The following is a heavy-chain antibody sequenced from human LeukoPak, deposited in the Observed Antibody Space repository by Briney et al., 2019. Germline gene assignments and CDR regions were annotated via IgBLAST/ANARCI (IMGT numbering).Heavy chain of an antibody. CDR2: ISAYNGNT. D-gene: IGHD2-15*01. V-gene: IGHV1-18*01. CDR1: GGTFNSYA. J-gene: IGHJ4*02. Sequence: ASVKVSCKASGGTFNSYAISWVRQAPGQGLEWMGWISAYNGNTNYAQKLQGRVTMTTDTSTSTAYMELRSLRSDDTAVYYCARNHPRYCSGGSCYSGYYFDYWGQGTLVTVSS. CDR3: ARNHPRYCSGGSCYSGYYFDY.